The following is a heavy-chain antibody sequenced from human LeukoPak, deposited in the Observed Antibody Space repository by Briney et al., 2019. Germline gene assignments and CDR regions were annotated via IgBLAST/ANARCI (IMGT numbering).Heavy chain of an antibody. CDR3: ANGAFRLYYIDV. V-gene: IGHV3-74*01. J-gene: IGHJ6*03. D-gene: IGHD3-16*01. Sequence: GGSLRLSCAASGFTFSSYWMHWVRQAPGKGLVWVSRISTNYADSVKGRFTISRDNAKNTVYLQMDSLRADDTAVYYCANGAFRLYYIDVWGKGTTVTVSS. CDR2: IST. CDR1: GFTFSSYW.